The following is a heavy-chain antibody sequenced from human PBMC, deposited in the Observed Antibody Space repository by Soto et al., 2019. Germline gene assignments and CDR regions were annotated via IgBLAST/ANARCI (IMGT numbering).Heavy chain of an antibody. CDR3: AKRRGAGGHFDY. CDR1: GFTISSYA. J-gene: IGHJ4*02. D-gene: IGHD2-15*01. CDR2: VSIGGST. Sequence: PGGSLRLSCAASGFTISSYAMGWVRQGPGKGLEWVAVVSIGGSTHYADSVRGRFTISRDNSKNTLSLQMNSLTAEDTAVYFCAKRRGAGGHFDYWGQGA. V-gene: IGHV3-23*01.